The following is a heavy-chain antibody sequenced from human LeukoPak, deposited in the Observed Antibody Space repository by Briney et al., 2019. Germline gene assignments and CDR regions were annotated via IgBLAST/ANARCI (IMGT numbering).Heavy chain of an antibody. V-gene: IGHV4-39*07. CDR2: IYYSGST. Sequence: ASETLSLTCTVSGGSISSSSYYWGWIRQPPGKGLEWIGSIYYSGSTYYNPSLKSRVTISVDTSKNQFSLKLSSVTAADTAVYYCARVFGSEIDYWGQGTLVTVSS. J-gene: IGHJ4*02. CDR1: GGSISSSSYY. D-gene: IGHD3-10*01. CDR3: ARVFGSEIDY.